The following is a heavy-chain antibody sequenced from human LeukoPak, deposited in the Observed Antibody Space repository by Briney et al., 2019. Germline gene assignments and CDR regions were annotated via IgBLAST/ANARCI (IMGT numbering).Heavy chain of an antibody. J-gene: IGHJ4*02. D-gene: IGHD6-19*01. CDR2: ITTNPSDYAT. Sequence: GGSRRLSCAAAGFIVSGSDIHWVRQASGKGLEWVGRITTNPSDYATAYAASVKGRFTISRDDSANTAYLQMSSLKTEDTAVYFCTTYRSGHYWGQGTLLTVSS. CDR1: GFIVSGSD. V-gene: IGHV3-73*01. CDR3: TTYRSGHY.